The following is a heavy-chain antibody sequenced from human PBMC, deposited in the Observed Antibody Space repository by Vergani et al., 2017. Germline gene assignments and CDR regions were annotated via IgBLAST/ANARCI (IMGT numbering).Heavy chain of an antibody. J-gene: IGHJ4*02. Sequence: EVQLVQSGAEVKKPGESLKISCQISGYSFTNYWIGWVRQMPGKGLEWMGIIHPADSDTRYSPPFQGQVTISVHKSISTAYLQRSSLRASDSAMYYCARLYGGDSSGSKYFDYWGQGTLVAVSS. D-gene: IGHD3-22*01. V-gene: IGHV5-51*01. CDR1: GYSFTNYW. CDR3: ARLYGGDSSGSKYFDY. CDR2: IHPADSDT.